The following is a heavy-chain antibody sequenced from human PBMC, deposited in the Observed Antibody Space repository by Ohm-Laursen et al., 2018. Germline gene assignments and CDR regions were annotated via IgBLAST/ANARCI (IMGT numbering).Heavy chain of an antibody. J-gene: IGHJ5*02. CDR2: ISSSGSTI. Sequence: SLRLSCAASGFTFSSYSMNWVRQAPGKGLEWVSYISSSGSTIYYADSVKGRFTISRDNSKNTLYLQMNNLRAEDSAVYYCASYYGGYDPWGQGTLVTVSS. D-gene: IGHD4-23*01. CDR3: ASYYGGYDP. V-gene: IGHV3-48*01. CDR1: GFTFSSYS.